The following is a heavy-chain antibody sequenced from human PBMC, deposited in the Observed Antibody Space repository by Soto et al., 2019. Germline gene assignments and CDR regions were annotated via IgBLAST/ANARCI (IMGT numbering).Heavy chain of an antibody. J-gene: IGHJ6*02. Sequence: GASVKVSCKASGYTFTSYCISWVRQAPGQGLEWMGWISAYNGNTKDAQKFQGRVTMSTDTSTSTAYMELRSLRSDDTAVYYCVRQSTLMAFEHYGLDVWGQGTTVTVSS. D-gene: IGHD1-1*01. CDR3: VRQSTLMAFEHYGLDV. CDR2: ISAYNGNT. V-gene: IGHV1-18*04. CDR1: GYTFTSYC.